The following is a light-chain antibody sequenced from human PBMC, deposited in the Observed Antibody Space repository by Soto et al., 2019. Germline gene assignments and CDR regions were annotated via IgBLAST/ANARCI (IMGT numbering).Light chain of an antibody. CDR1: QSVLYSTNNKNY. CDR3: QQYYITPLT. V-gene: IGKV4-1*01. CDR2: WAA. J-gene: IGKJ4*01. Sequence: DIVMTQSPDSLAVSLGERATINCKSSQSVLYSTNNKNYLAWYQQKPGQPPKLLIYWAATRESGVPDRFSGSGSGTDFTLTISCLQAEDVAVYYCQQYYITPLTFGGGTKVEIK.